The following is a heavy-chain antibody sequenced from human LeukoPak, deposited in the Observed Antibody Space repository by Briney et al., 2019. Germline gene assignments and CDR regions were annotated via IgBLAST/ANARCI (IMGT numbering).Heavy chain of an antibody. CDR3: ASRQWYSAFDI. CDR1: VFTFSDYY. Sequence: GGSLRLSCAASVFTFSDYYMSWIRQAPGKGLEEVSYISSSGSTIYCADSVKGRFTISRDNAKNSLYLQMNSLRAEDTAVYYCASRQWYSAFDIWGQGTMVTVSS. D-gene: IGHD4/OR15-4a*01. J-gene: IGHJ3*02. CDR2: ISSSGSTI. V-gene: IGHV3-11*01.